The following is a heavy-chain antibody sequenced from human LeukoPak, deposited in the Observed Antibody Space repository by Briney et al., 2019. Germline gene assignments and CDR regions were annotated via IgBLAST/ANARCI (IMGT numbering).Heavy chain of an antibody. Sequence: GGSLRLSYAASGFTFSSYAIHWVRQAPGKGLEWVAVISYDGSNKYYADSVKGRFTISRDSSKNTLYLQMNSLRAEDTAVYYCARVYYYDSSGLDYWGQGTLVTVSS. J-gene: IGHJ4*02. CDR3: ARVYYYDSSGLDY. CDR1: GFTFSSYA. V-gene: IGHV3-30-3*01. CDR2: ISYDGSNK. D-gene: IGHD3-22*01.